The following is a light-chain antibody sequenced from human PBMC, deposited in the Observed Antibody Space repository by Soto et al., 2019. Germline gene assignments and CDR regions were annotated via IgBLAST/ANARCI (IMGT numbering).Light chain of an antibody. CDR1: QSISGS. J-gene: IGKJ5*01. Sequence: DIQITQSPSSLSASVRDRVTITCRASQSISGSLTWYQQKPGKAPKLLIYSASTLESGVPSRFSGSGSGTDYTLTISSLQPEDFATYYCQQSYRTPTFGQGTRLEIK. V-gene: IGKV1-39*01. CDR3: QQSYRTPT. CDR2: SAS.